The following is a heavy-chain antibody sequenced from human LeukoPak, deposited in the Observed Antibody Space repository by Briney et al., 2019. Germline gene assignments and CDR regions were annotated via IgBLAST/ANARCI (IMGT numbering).Heavy chain of an antibody. J-gene: IGHJ6*02. V-gene: IGHV3-7*01. CDR1: GFTFSSYW. D-gene: IGHD3-10*01. CDR2: IKQDGSEK. Sequence: GSLRLSCAASGFTFSSYWMSWVRQAPGKGLEWVANIKQDGSEKYYVDSVKGRFTIPRDNAKNSLYLQMNSLRAEDTAVYYCARDATMVRGVDYYYYYYGMDVWGQGTTVTVSS. CDR3: ARDATMVRGVDYYYYYYGMDV.